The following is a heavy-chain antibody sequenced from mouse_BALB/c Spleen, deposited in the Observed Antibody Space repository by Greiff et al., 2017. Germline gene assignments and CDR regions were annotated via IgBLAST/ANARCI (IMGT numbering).Heavy chain of an antibody. CDR1: GFTFNTYA. J-gene: IGHJ3*01. V-gene: IGHV10-1*02. CDR2: IRSKSNNYAT. CDR3: VRRDGAY. Sequence: EVQVVESGGGLVQPKGSLKLSCAASGFTFNTYAMNWVRQAPGKGLEWVARIRSKSNNYATYYADSVKDRFTISRDDSQSMLYLQMNNLKTEDTAMYYCVRRDGAYWGQGTLVTVSA.